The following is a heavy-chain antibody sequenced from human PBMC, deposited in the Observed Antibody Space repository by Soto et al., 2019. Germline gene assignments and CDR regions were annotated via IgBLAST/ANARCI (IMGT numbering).Heavy chain of an antibody. CDR3: ARADTDYYYYYGMDV. CDR1: GGSISSYY. Sequence: SETLSLTCTVSGGSISSYYWSWIRQPPGKGLEWIGYIYYSGSTNYNPSLKSRIAISVDTSKNQFSLKLSSVTAADTAVYYCARADTDYYYYYGMDVWGQGTTVTVSS. V-gene: IGHV4-59*01. CDR2: IYYSGST. J-gene: IGHJ6*02.